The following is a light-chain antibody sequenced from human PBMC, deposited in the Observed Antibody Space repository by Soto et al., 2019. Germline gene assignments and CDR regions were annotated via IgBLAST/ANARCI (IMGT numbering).Light chain of an antibody. V-gene: IGKV3-20*01. CDR2: GAS. CDR1: QSVSSSY. Sequence: MAFTPSPGTVSFSTGETRTLSCSPSQSVSSSYLAWYQQKPGQAPRLLIYGASSRATGIPDRFSGSGSGTDFTLTISRLEPEDFAVYYCQQYGSSPPITFGQGTRLEIK. CDR3: QQYGSSPPIT. J-gene: IGKJ5*01.